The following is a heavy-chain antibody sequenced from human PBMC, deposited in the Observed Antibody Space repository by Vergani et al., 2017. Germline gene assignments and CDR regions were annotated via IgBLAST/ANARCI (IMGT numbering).Heavy chain of an antibody. V-gene: IGHV3-48*03. Sequence: EVQLVESGGGLVQPGGSLRLSCAASGFTFSSYEMNWVRQAPGKGLEWVSYISSSGSTIYYADSVKGRFTISRDNAKNSLYLQMNSLRAEDTAVYYCARVGGETYDRSGYPLFGPVAFDIWGQGTMVTVSS. CDR1: GFTFSSYE. J-gene: IGHJ3*02. D-gene: IGHD3-22*01. CDR2: ISSSGSTI. CDR3: ARVGGETYDRSGYPLFGPVAFDI.